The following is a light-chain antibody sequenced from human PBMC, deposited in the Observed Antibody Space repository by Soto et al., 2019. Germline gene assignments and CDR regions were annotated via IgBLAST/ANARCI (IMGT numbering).Light chain of an antibody. J-gene: IGLJ1*01. CDR2: GDN. CDR3: QSFDRSLSGCI. Sequence: QSVLTQPPSVSGAPGQSVTLSCAGSDSNIGIPYDVHWYQQLPGTAPRLLIYGDNNRPSGVPDRFSASRSGTSASLAITGLQAEDEAVYYCQSFDRSLSGCIFGTGTKLTVL. CDR1: DSNIGIPYD. V-gene: IGLV1-40*01.